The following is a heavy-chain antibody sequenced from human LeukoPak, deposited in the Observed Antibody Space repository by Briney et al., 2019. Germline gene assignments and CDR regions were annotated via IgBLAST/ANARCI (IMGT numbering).Heavy chain of an antibody. J-gene: IGHJ4*02. CDR2: ISISGSTI. V-gene: IGHV3-11*04. Sequence: GGSLRLSCAASGFTFTDYFMNWIRQAPGRGLEWVSSISISGSTIYYADSVKGRFTISRDNAKNTLYLQMNSLRAEDTAVYYCARGYSNRFDYWGQGTLGTVSS. CDR3: ARGYSNRFDY. CDR1: GFTFTDYF. D-gene: IGHD4-11*01.